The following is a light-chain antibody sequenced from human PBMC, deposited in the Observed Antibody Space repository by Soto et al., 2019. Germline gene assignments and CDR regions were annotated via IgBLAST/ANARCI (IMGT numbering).Light chain of an antibody. CDR3: EQYTS. J-gene: IGKJ4*01. V-gene: IGKV3-20*01. Sequence: EIVLTQSPGTLSLTPGERATLSCRASQSISSSYLAWYQQKPGQAPRLLIYGTSRRATGIPDRFSGSGSGTDFTLTISRLEPEDFAVYFCEQYTSFGGGTKVEIK. CDR2: GTS. CDR1: QSISSSY.